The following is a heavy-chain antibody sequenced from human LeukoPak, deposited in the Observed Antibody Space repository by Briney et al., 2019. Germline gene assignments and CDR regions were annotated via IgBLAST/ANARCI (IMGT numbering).Heavy chain of an antibody. J-gene: IGHJ6*02. CDR1: GFTFSSYA. CDR2: ISGSGGST. CDR3: AKGNRNYAHFYYSIDV. Sequence: PGGSLRLSCAASGFTFSSYAMSWVRQAPGKGLEWVSAISGSGGSTYYADSVKGRFTISRDNSKNTLYLQMNSLRAEDTAVYYCAKGNRNYAHFYYSIDVWGQGTTVTVSS. D-gene: IGHD1-14*01. V-gene: IGHV3-23*01.